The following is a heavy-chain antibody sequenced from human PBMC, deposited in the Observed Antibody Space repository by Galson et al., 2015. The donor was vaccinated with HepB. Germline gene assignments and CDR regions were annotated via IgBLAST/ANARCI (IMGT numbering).Heavy chain of an antibody. Sequence: SLRLSCAASGFSFRSFAMHWVRQAPGKGLEWVAGISYDGTFKYYSDSVEGQLTISRDNSKNMLYVQMSNLRVEDTAVYYCARGTGEFDYWGQGTLVSVSS. J-gene: IGHJ4*02. CDR3: ARGTGEFDY. V-gene: IGHV3-30-3*01. CDR1: GFSFRSFA. CDR2: ISYDGTFK. D-gene: IGHD3/OR15-3a*01.